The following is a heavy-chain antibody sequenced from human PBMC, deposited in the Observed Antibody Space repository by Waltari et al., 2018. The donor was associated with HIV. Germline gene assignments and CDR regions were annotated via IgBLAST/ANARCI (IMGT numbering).Heavy chain of an antibody. D-gene: IGHD2-2*01. V-gene: IGHV1-69*06. J-gene: IGHJ6*02. CDR3: ARGIQPARPLESYYYGMDV. CDR2: IIPIFGTA. CDR1: GGTFSSYA. Sequence: QVQLVQSGAEVKKPGSSVKVSCKASGGTFSSYAISWVRQAPGQGLEWMGGIIPIFGTANYAQKFQGRVTITADKSTSTAYMELSSLRSEDTAVYYCARGIQPARPLESYYYGMDVWGQGTTVTVSS.